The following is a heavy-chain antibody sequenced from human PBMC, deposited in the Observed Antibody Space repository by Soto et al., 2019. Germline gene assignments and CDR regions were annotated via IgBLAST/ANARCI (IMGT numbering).Heavy chain of an antibody. CDR3: AREEEWELLRYGMDV. D-gene: IGHD1-26*01. J-gene: IGHJ6*02. V-gene: IGHV1-2*02. Sequence: ASVKVSCKASGYTFTGYYMHWARQAPGQGLEWMGWINPNSGGTNYAQKFQGRVTMTRDTSISTAYMELSRLRSDDTAVYYCAREEEWELLRYGMDVWGQGTTVTVSS. CDR2: INPNSGGT. CDR1: GYTFTGYY.